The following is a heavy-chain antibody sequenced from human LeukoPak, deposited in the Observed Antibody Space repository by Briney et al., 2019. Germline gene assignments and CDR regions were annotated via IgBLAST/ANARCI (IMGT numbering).Heavy chain of an antibody. CDR3: ARIRQQGTKYYFDY. V-gene: IGHV3-7*01. D-gene: IGHD1-7*01. CDR2: VKQDGSEK. CDR1: GFTFSSYW. Sequence: GGSLRLSCAASGFTFSSYWMSWVRQAPGKGLEWVANVKQDGSEKYYVDSAKGRFTISRDNAKNSLYLQMSSLRAEDTAVYYCARIRQQGTKYYFDYWGQGTLVTVSS. J-gene: IGHJ4*02.